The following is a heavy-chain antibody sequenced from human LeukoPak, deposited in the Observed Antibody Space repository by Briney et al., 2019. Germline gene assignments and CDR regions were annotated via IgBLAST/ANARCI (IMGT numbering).Heavy chain of an antibody. J-gene: IGHJ4*02. CDR2: INPSGGST. D-gene: IGHD3-22*01. CDR3: ARSPISYYYDSSGYYHFDY. V-gene: IGHV1-46*01. CDR1: GYTFTSYY. Sequence: GASVKVSCKASGYTFTSYYMHWVRQAPGQGLERMGIINPSGGSTSYAQKFQGRVTMTRDTSTSTVYMELSSLRSEDTAVYYCARSPISYYYDSSGYYHFDYWGQGTLVTVSS.